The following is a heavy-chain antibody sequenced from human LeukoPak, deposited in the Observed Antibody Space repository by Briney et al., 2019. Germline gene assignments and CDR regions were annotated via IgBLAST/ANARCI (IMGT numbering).Heavy chain of an antibody. CDR3: ARDERRRITGTTGYFQH. J-gene: IGHJ1*01. V-gene: IGHV1-69*13. CDR2: INPIFGTA. CDR1: GGTFSSYS. D-gene: IGHD1-7*01. Sequence: SVKVSCKASGGTFSSYSISWVRQAPGQGLEWMGWINPIFGTANYAQKFQGRVTITADGSTSTAYMELSSLRSEDTAVYYCARDERRRITGTTGYFQHWGQGTLVTVSS.